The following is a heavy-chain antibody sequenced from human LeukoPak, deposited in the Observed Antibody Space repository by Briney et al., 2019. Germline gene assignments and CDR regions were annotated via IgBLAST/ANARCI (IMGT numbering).Heavy chain of an antibody. CDR1: GFTFNSYS. D-gene: IGHD2-2*01. J-gene: IGHJ3*01. Sequence: GGSLRLSCSASGFTFNSYSMHWVRQAPGKGLEYVSAISSDGGGTYYADSVKGRFTISRDNSKNTVDLQMSSLRVEDTAVYYCVKDFSFCTTTSCYGGGHPAFDVWGQGTTVTVSS. CDR3: VKDFSFCTTTSCYGGGHPAFDV. CDR2: ISSDGGGT. V-gene: IGHV3-64D*06.